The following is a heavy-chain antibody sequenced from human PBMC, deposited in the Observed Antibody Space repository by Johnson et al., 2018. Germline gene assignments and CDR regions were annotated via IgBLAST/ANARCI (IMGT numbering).Heavy chain of an antibody. CDR2: ISHNEIDK. J-gene: IGHJ3*02. CDR1: GVTLSTSI. V-gene: IGHV3-30-3*01. D-gene: IGHD6-19*01. Sequence: QVQLVESGGGVVQXGTSLRLSCGVSGVTLSTSIMHWVRQAPGKGLEWVALISHNEIDKQYGDSAKDRFTISRDISKNTVYLQMNSLRVEDTAGYYCAREAYSSGRAGIFHIWGQGTMVTVSS. CDR3: AREAYSSGRAGIFHI.